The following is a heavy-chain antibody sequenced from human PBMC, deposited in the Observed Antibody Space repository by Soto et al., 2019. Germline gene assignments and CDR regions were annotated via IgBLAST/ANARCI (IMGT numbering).Heavy chain of an antibody. CDR3: ARLTGENWFDP. CDR2: IYCSGST. J-gene: IGHJ5*02. CDR1: GGSISSYY. V-gene: IGHV4-59*08. Sequence: SETLSLTCTVSGGSISSYYWSWIRQPPGKGLEWIGYIYCSGSTNYNPSLKSRVTISVDTSKNQFSLKLSSVTAADTAVYYCARLTGENWFDPWGQGTLVTVSS. D-gene: IGHD4-17*01.